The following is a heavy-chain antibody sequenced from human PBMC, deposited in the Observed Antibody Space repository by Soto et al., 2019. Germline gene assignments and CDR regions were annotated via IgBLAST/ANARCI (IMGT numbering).Heavy chain of an antibody. Sequence: EVQLLEAGGNLIQPGGSLRLSCAASGFSFSNYAMSWVRQAPGQGLEWLSAISGPGSAIYYADSVKGRFTISRDNSKNPLYLQMNSLTGEDTAVYYCAKMLTMVRGVTGLRDFDFWGQGTLVNVSS. J-gene: IGHJ4*02. CDR3: AKMLTMVRGVTGLRDFDF. CDR2: ISGPGSAI. V-gene: IGHV3-23*01. CDR1: GFSFSNYA. D-gene: IGHD3-10*01.